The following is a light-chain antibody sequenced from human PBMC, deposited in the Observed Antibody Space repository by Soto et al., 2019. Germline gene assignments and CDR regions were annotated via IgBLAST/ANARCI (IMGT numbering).Light chain of an antibody. CDR3: SSYTSTFTRI. J-gene: IGLJ2*01. CDR1: SSDIGSFNF. Sequence: QSALTQPASVSGSPGQSITTSCTGTSSDIGSFNFVSWYQQHPGKAPRLIIYDVSNRPSGVSNRFSGSKSGNTASLTISGLQAEDEADYYCSSYTSTFTRIFGGGTKVTVL. V-gene: IGLV2-14*03. CDR2: DVS.